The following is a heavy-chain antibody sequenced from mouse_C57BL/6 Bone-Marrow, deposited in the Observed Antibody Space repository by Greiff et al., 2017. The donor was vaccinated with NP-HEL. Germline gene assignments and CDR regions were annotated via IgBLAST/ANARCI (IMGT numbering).Heavy chain of an antibody. CDR1: GFTFNTYA. CDR3: VREGITTVVAGTYYFDY. J-gene: IGHJ2*01. V-gene: IGHV10-3*01. D-gene: IGHD1-1*01. Sequence: DVQLVESGGGLVQPKGSLKLSCAASGFTFNTYAMHWVRQAPGKGLEWVARIRSKSSNYATYYADSVKDRFTISRDDSQSIVYLQMNNLKTEDTAMYYCVREGITTVVAGTYYFDYWGQGTTLTVSS. CDR2: IRSKSSNYAT.